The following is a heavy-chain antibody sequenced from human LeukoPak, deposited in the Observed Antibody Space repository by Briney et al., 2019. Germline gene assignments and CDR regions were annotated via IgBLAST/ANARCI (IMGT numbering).Heavy chain of an antibody. D-gene: IGHD6-19*01. CDR2: INHSGST. Sequence: PSETLSLTRTVSGGSISSSSYYWGWIRQPPGKGLEWIGEINHSGSTNYNPSLKSRVTISVDTSKNQLSLKLSSVTAADTAVYYCARPAWGAVAGTSFDYWGQGTLVTVSS. J-gene: IGHJ4*02. CDR3: ARPAWGAVAGTSFDY. CDR1: GGSISSSSYY. V-gene: IGHV4-39*07.